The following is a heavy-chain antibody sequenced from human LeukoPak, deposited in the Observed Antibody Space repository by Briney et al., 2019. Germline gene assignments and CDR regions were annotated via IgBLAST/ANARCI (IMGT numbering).Heavy chain of an antibody. Sequence: GGSLRLSCAASGNYWMHWVRQAPGKGLVWVSHINGDGSWTTYADPVKGRFTISKDNAKNTVYLQMNNLRAEDTAVYYCVSFYETYWGRGTLVTVSS. CDR1: GNYW. V-gene: IGHV3-74*01. J-gene: IGHJ4*02. CDR3: VSFYETY. D-gene: IGHD2-2*01. CDR2: INGDGSWT.